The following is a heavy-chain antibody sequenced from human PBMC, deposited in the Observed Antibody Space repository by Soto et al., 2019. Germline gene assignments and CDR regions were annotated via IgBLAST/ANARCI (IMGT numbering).Heavy chain of an antibody. CDR2: IRSKAYGGTT. CDR1: GFTFGDYA. D-gene: IGHD6-13*01. Sequence: GGSLRLSCTASGFTFGDYAMSWVRQAPGKGLEWVGFIRSKAYGGTTEYAASVKGRFTISRDDSKSIAYLQMNSLKTEDTAVYYCTRELRYSSSWYPRYGMDVWGQGTTVTVPS. J-gene: IGHJ6*02. CDR3: TRELRYSSSWYPRYGMDV. V-gene: IGHV3-49*04.